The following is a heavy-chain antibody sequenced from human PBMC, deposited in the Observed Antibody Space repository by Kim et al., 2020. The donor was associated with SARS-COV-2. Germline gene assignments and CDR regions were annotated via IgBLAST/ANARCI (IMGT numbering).Heavy chain of an antibody. CDR3: AKDMKGSGYWSDAFDI. V-gene: IGHV3-30*02. D-gene: IGHD3-22*01. Sequence: SVKGRFTISRDNSKNTLYLQMNSLRAEDTAVYYCAKDMKGSGYWSDAFDIWGQGTMVTVSS. J-gene: IGHJ3*02.